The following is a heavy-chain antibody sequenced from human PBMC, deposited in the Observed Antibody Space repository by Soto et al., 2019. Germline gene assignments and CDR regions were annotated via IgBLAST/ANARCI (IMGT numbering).Heavy chain of an antibody. D-gene: IGHD1-26*01. J-gene: IGHJ6*02. CDR3: ARHSKASYSVSNYYYGMDA. CDR1: GDFITNSLYY. CDR2: FYYSGNT. V-gene: IGHV4-39*01. Sequence: PSETLSLTCIVSGDFITNSLYYWVWIRQPPGKGLEWIGSFYYSGNTHYSPSLKSRVTLSVETSKNQFSLKLSSVTAADTAVYYPARHSKASYSVSNYYYGMDAWGQGTTPTVSS.